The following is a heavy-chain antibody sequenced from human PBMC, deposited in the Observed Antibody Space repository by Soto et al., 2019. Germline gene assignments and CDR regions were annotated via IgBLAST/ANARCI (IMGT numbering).Heavy chain of an antibody. CDR1: GGSFTGYY. D-gene: IGHD3-3*02. Sequence: SETLSLTCAVYGGSFTGYYWTWIRQTPGKGLEWIGEINYRGSSYYNPSLESRISMAVDTSKNQFSLKLRSVTAAETAVYFCVRGQPHRITIFEVVIRSYDYGMDVWGQGTTVT. CDR3: VRGQPHRITIFEVVIRSYDYGMDV. V-gene: IGHV4-34*01. CDR2: INYRGSS. J-gene: IGHJ6*02.